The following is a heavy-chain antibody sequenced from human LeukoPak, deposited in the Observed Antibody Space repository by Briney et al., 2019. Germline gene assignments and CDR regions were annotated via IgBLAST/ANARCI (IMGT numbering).Heavy chain of an antibody. CDR2: IYYSGST. Sequence: SETLSLICTVSGGSVTGYYWSWIRQPPGKGLEWIGYIYYSGSTYYNPSLKSRVTISVDTSKNQFSLKLSSVTAADTAVYYCARVFMVRGRWFDPWGQGTLVTVSS. D-gene: IGHD3-10*01. V-gene: IGHV4-59*08. CDR3: ARVFMVRGRWFDP. CDR1: GGSVTGYY. J-gene: IGHJ5*02.